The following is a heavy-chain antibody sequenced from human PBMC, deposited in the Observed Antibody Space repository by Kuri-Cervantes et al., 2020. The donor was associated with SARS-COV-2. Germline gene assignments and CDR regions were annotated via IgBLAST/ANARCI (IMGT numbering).Heavy chain of an antibody. J-gene: IGHJ6*02. CDR2: INPNSGGT. V-gene: IGHV1-2*02. D-gene: IGHD2-2*01. Sequence: ASVTVSCKASGYTFTGYYMHWVRQAPGQGLEWMGWINPNSGGTNYAQKLQGRVTMTTDTSTSTAYMELRSLRSDDTAVYYCATSSETYYYYGMDVWGQGTTVTVSS. CDR3: ATSSETYYYYGMDV. CDR1: GYTFTGYY.